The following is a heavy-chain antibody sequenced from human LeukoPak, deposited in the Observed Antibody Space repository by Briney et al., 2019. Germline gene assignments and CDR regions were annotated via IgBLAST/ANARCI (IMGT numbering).Heavy chain of an antibody. V-gene: IGHV3-23*01. CDR2: ITSSGAAT. CDR3: AKDRPNYYGSNGHYYKLNGDC. CDR1: GFTFSSYA. Sequence: GESLKISCAASGFTFSSYAMSWVRQAPGKGLEWVSSITSSGAATYYADSVKGRFTISRDNSDNTLYLQMNSLRAEDTAVYYCAKDRPNYYGSNGHYYKLNGDCWGQGTLVTVSS. D-gene: IGHD3-22*01. J-gene: IGHJ4*02.